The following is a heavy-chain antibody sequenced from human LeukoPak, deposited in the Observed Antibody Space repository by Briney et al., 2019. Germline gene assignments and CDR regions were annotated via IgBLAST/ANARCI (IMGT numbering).Heavy chain of an antibody. V-gene: IGHV1-8*03. CDR2: MNPNSGNT. Sequence: KPGASVKVSCKASGYTFTSYDINWVRQATGQGLEWMGWMNPNSGNTGYAQKFQGRVTITRNTSISTAYMELSSLRSEDTAVYYCARDRKRGIQLWPSHYYYYVDVWGEGTTVAVSS. CDR1: GYTFTSYD. D-gene: IGHD5-18*01. J-gene: IGHJ6*03. CDR3: ARDRKRGIQLWPSHYYYYVDV.